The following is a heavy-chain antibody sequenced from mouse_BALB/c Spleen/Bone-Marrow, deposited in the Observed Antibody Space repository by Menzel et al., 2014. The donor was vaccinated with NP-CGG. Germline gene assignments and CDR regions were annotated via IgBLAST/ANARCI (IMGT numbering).Heavy chain of an antibody. CDR2: ISYSGGT. CDR1: GYSITSDYA. J-gene: IGHJ1*01. V-gene: IGHV3-2*02. Sequence: DVQLQESGPGLVKPSQSLSLTCTVTGYSITSDYAWNWIRQFPGNKLEWMGYISYSGGTSYNPSLKSRISITRDTSKNQFFLQLNSVTTEDTATYYCARGSLAYWYFDVWGAGTTVTVSS. CDR3: ARGSLAYWYFDV. D-gene: IGHD4-1*01.